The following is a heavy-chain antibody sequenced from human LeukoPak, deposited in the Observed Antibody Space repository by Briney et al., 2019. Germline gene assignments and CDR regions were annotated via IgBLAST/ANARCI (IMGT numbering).Heavy chain of an antibody. CDR2: IYTSGST. Sequence: SQTLSLTCTVSGGSISSGSYYWSWIRQPAGKGLEWIGRIYTSGSTNYNPSLKSRVTISVDTSKNQFSLKLSSVTAADTAVYYCARESRGYYCYMDVWGKGTTVTVSS. CDR1: GGSISSGSYY. V-gene: IGHV4-61*02. J-gene: IGHJ6*03. CDR3: ARESRGYYCYMDV.